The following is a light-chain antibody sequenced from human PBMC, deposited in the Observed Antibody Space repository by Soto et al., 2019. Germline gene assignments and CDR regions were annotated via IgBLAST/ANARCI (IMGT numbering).Light chain of an antibody. CDR1: QSLQHSNGYNC. CDR3: IESLQTPLT. V-gene: IGKV2-28*01. J-gene: IGKJ4*01. CDR2: LGS. Sequence: DIVMTQSPLSLPVTPGEPASISCRSSQSLQHSNGYNCLDWYLQKPGQSPQILIYLGSNRASGVPDRFSGSGSGTDFTLKIRRVEAEDVGVYYCIESLQTPLTFGGGTKVEIK.